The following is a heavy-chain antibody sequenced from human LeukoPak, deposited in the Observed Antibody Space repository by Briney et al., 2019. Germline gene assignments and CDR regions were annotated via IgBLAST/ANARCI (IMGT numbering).Heavy chain of an antibody. CDR2: INQDGTVK. Sequence: GSLRLSCAASGFTFSSYSMNWVRQAPGKGPEWVANINQDGTVKYYVDSVKGRFTISRDNAKNSLYLQMSGLRAEDTAVYYCARNELWGQGTLVTVSS. CDR1: GFTFSSYS. V-gene: IGHV3-7*01. D-gene: IGHD1-7*01. J-gene: IGHJ4*02. CDR3: ARNEL.